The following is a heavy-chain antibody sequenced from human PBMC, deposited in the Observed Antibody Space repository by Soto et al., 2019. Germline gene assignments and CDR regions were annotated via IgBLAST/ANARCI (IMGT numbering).Heavy chain of an antibody. CDR1: GGSISSYF. D-gene: IGHD5-18*01. CDR2: ITNSGSP. J-gene: IGHJ6*03. CDR3: GRLRGYSYGPSRSYYYCYMDV. Sequence: SETLSLTCTVSGGSISSYFWSWIRQPPGTALEWIGYITNSGSPNYNPSLKSRVTIPVDTSKNQFSLKLRSVTAADTAVYYCGRLRGYSYGPSRSYYYCYMDVWGTGTTVTVSS. V-gene: IGHV4-59*08.